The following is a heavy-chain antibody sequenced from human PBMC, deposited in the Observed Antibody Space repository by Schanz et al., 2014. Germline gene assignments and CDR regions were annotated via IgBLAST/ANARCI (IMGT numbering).Heavy chain of an antibody. J-gene: IGHJ5*02. V-gene: IGHV1-18*01. CDR3: ARDRRRYCSTASCLHDNWFDP. D-gene: IGHD2-2*01. Sequence: QVQLVQSGAELRKPGSSVKVSCKASGGTFSTYTISWVRQAPGQGLEWMGWISAYNGNTNYAQKVQGRVTMTTDTSTGTAYMELRSLRSDDTAVYYCARDRRRYCSTASCLHDNWFDPWGQGTLVIVSS. CDR1: GGTFSTYT. CDR2: ISAYNGNT.